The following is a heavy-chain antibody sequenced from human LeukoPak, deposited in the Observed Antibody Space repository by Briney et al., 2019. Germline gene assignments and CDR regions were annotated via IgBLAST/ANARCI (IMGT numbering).Heavy chain of an antibody. CDR3: ARDNERLFFDY. J-gene: IGHJ4*02. D-gene: IGHD1-1*01. CDR2: ISSSSSYI. V-gene: IGHV3-21*01. Sequence: GGSLRLSCAASGLTFSSYSMNWVRQAPGKGLEWVSSISSSSSYIYYADSVKGRFTISRDNAKNSLYLQMNSLRAVDTAVYYCARDNERLFFDYWGQGTLVTVSS. CDR1: GLTFSSYS.